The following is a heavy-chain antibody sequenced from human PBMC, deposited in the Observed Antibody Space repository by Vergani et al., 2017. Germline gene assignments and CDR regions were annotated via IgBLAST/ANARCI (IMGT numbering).Heavy chain of an antibody. Sequence: QVQLQESVPGLVKPSETLSLTCTVSGDSVISTDYHWGWIRQPPGKGLEWIGSMDYSGSTSYNPSLGSRISISFATPKNQFSLRLTSVTAADTAVYYCASKRGACRAAYCHSYDFWGPGTLVGVSS. V-gene: IGHV4-39*01. CDR2: MDYSGST. D-gene: IGHD2-15*01. J-gene: IGHJ4*02. CDR3: ASKRGACRAAYCHSYDF. CDR1: GDSVISTDYH.